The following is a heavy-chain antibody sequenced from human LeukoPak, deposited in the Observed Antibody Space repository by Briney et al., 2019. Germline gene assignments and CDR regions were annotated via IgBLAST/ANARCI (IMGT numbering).Heavy chain of an antibody. J-gene: IGHJ4*02. CDR3: AREGGSFSPFDY. D-gene: IGHD3-16*01. CDR2: IYTSGST. Sequence: PSETLSLTCTVSGGSISSGGYYWSWIRQPAGKGLEWIGRIYTSGSTNYNPSLKSRVTISVDTSKNQFSLKLNSVTAADTALYYCAREGGSFSPFDYWGPGPLVPVSS. CDR1: GGSISSGGYY. V-gene: IGHV4-61*02.